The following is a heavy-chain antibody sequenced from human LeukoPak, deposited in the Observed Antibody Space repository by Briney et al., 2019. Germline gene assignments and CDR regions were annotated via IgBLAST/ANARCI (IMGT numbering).Heavy chain of an antibody. V-gene: IGHV1-69*05. CDR2: IIPIFGTA. CDR3: ARGGGYGDLRLDP. D-gene: IGHD4-17*01. Sequence: SVKVSCKASGGTFSSYAISWVRQAPGQGLEWMGGIIPIFGTANYAQKFQGGVTITTDESTSTAYMELSSLRSEDTAVYYCARGGGYGDLRLDPWGQGTLVTVSS. CDR1: GGTFSSYA. J-gene: IGHJ5*02.